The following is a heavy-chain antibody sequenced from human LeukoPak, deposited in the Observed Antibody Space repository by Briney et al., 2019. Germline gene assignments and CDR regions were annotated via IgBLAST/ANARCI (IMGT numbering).Heavy chain of an antibody. Sequence: GGSLRLSCVASGFTFSSYEMNWVRQAPGKGLEWVSYISSSGGNRYYADSVKGRFTISRDNAKNSLYLQMNSLRAEDTAVYYCARDGTTVTQYYFDYWSQGTPVTVSS. D-gene: IGHD4-17*01. CDR1: GFTFSSYE. J-gene: IGHJ4*02. V-gene: IGHV3-48*03. CDR3: ARDGTTVTQYYFDY. CDR2: ISSSGGNR.